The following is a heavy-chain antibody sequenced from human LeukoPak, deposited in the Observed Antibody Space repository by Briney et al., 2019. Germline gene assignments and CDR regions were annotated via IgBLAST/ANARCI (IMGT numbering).Heavy chain of an antibody. CDR1: GYTFTVYY. D-gene: IGHD5-12*01. V-gene: IGHV1-2*02. CDR3: ARGAQGGYDSSWFDP. CDR2: INPNSGDT. J-gene: IGHJ5*02. Sequence: ASVKVSCKASGYTFTVYYMHWVRQAPGQGLEWMGWINPNSGDTNYAQNFQGRVTMTRDTSVSTVYMELSSLRSEDTAVYYCARGAQGGYDSSWFDPWGQGTQVTVYS.